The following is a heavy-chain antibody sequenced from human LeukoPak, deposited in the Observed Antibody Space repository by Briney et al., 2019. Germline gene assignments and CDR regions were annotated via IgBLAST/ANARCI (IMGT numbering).Heavy chain of an antibody. CDR2: IIPIFGTA. CDR1: GGTFSSYA. Sequence: SVKVSCKASGGTFSSYAISWVRQAPGLGLEWMGGIIPIFGTANYAQKFQGRVTITADKSTSTAYMELSSLRSEDAAVYYCARETSCSSTSCFRRDWFDPWGQGTLVTVSS. J-gene: IGHJ5*02. CDR3: ARETSCSSTSCFRRDWFDP. D-gene: IGHD2-2*01. V-gene: IGHV1-69*06.